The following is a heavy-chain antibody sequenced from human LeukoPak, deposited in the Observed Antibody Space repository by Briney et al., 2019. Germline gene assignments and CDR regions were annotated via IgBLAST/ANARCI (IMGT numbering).Heavy chain of an antibody. CDR1: GFTFSNYW. V-gene: IGHV3-7*01. D-gene: IGHD3-22*01. CDR2: IKEDGSEK. CDR3: ARVRYDGSGYYSIYDY. Sequence: GGSLRLSCAASGFTFSNYWMSWVRQAPGKGLEWVANIKEDGSEKLYVDSVKGRFTISRDNAKNSLYLQMNSLRAEDTAVYYCARVRYDGSGYYSIYDYWGQGTLVTVSS. J-gene: IGHJ4*02.